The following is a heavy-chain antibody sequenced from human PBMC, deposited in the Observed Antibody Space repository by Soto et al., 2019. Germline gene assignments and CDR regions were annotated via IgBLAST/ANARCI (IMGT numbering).Heavy chain of an antibody. Sequence: GGSLRLSCAASGFTFSSYAMSWVRQAPGKGLEWVSAISGSGGSTYYADSGKGRFTISRDNSKNTLYLQMNSLRAEDTAVYYCAKDRVRGLRYFDWLPSEVDYWGQGTLVTVSS. J-gene: IGHJ4*02. CDR1: GFTFSSYA. D-gene: IGHD3-9*01. CDR3: AKDRVRGLRYFDWLPSEVDY. CDR2: ISGSGGST. V-gene: IGHV3-23*01.